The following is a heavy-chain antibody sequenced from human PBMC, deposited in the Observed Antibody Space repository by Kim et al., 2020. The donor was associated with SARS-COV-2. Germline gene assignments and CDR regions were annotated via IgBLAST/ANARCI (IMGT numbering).Heavy chain of an antibody. J-gene: IGHJ6*02. CDR2: IYYSGST. CDR3: ARHRGIRYYDILTGYRGGMDV. CDR1: GGSISSSSYY. Sequence: SETLSLTCTVSGGSISSSSYYWGWIRQPPGKGLEWIGSIYYSGSTYYNPSLKSRVTISVDTSKNQFSLKLSSVTAADTAVYYCARHRGIRYYDILTGYRGGMDVWGQGTTVTVSS. V-gene: IGHV4-39*01. D-gene: IGHD3-9*01.